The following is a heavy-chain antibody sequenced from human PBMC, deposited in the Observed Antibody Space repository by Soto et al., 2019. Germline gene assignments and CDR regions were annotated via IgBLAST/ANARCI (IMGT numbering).Heavy chain of an antibody. J-gene: IGHJ4*02. CDR2: IYYSGST. CDR3: ARRSGRAFDY. V-gene: IGHV4-59*08. CDR1: GGSISSYY. Sequence: QVQLQESGPGLVKPSETLSLTCTVSGGSISSYYWSWIRQPPGKGLEWIGYIYYSGSTNYNPSLTSRVTISVDTSKNQFSLKLSSVTAADTAVYYCARRSGRAFDYWGQGTLVTVSS.